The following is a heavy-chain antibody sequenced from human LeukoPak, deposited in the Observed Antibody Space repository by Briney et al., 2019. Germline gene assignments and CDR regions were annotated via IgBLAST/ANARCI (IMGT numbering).Heavy chain of an antibody. CDR3: ARDTGRLGRRSSFWSGYRNWFDP. CDR2: INPSGGST. D-gene: IGHD3-3*01. V-gene: IGHV1-46*01. Sequence: GASVKVSCKASGYTFTSYYMHWVRQAPGQGLEWMGIINPSGGSTSYAQKFQGRVTMTRDMSTSAVYMELSSLRSEDTAVYYCARDTGRLGRRSSFWSGYRNWFDPWGQGTLVTVSS. J-gene: IGHJ5*02. CDR1: GYTFTSYY.